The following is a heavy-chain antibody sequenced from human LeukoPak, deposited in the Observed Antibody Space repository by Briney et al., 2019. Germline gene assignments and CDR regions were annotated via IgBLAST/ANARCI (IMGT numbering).Heavy chain of an antibody. CDR2: ISGSGGST. Sequence: PGGSLRLSCAASGFTFSSYAMSWVRQAPGRGLEWVSAISGSGGSTYYADSVKGRFTISRDNSKNTLFLQMNSLRAEDTAVYYCARRQLADDYWGQGTLVTVSS. CDR1: GFTFSSYA. D-gene: IGHD6-6*01. CDR3: ARRQLADDY. J-gene: IGHJ4*02. V-gene: IGHV3-23*01.